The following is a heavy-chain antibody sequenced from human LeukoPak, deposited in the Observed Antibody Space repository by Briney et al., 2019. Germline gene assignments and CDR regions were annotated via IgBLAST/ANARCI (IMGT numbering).Heavy chain of an antibody. CDR1: GYTFTGYY. CDR3: ARVRSGGVQFDY. V-gene: IGHV1-2*02. CDR2: INPNSGGT. Sequence: ASVTVSRKASGYTFTGYYMHWVRQAPGQGLEWMGWINPNSGGTNYAQKFQGRVTMTRDTSISTAYMELSRLRSDDTAVYYCARVRSGGVQFDYWGQGTLVTVSS. J-gene: IGHJ4*02. D-gene: IGHD3-16*01.